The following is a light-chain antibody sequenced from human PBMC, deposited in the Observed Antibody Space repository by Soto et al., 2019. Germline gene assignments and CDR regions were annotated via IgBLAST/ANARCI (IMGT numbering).Light chain of an antibody. V-gene: IGLV2-14*01. CDR2: EVN. Sequence: QSVLTQPASVSVSPGQSITVSCSGTSSDVGGYDYVSWYQQHPGKAPKLIIYEVNNRPSRISNRFSGSKSGNTASLTISGLQAEDEADYFCSSYASNSSPYVFGIGTKLTGL. J-gene: IGLJ1*01. CDR1: SSDVGGYDY. CDR3: SSYASNSSPYV.